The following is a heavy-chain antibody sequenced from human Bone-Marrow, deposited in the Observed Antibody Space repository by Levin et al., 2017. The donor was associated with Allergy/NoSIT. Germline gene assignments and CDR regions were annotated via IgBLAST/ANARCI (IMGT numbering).Heavy chain of an antibody. CDR1: GFIFNNYA. CDR2: ISYDGRTK. Sequence: PGGSLRLSCAASGFIFNNYAMHWVRQGPGKGLEWMSIISYDGRTKHYAASVRGRCTVSRDDSQNTLFLELNNLRSEDTAVYYCVREWGNDAFDIWGPGALVTVSS. V-gene: IGHV3-30*04. CDR3: VREWGNDAFDI. J-gene: IGHJ3*02. D-gene: IGHD7-27*01.